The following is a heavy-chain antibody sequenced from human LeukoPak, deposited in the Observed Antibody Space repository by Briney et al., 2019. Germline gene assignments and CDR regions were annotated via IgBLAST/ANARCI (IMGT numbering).Heavy chain of an antibody. J-gene: IGHJ4*02. CDR1: GGSISSYY. Sequence: EPSETLSLTCTVSGGSISSYYWSWIRQPPGKGLEWIGHIYNSGSTNYNPSLKSRVTISVDRSKNQFSLKLSSVTAADTAVYYCARRRYYYDSSGYYRQDFGYYFDYWGQGTLVTVSS. V-gene: IGHV4-4*09. CDR2: IYNSGST. CDR3: ARRRYYYDSSGYYRQDFGYYFDY. D-gene: IGHD3-22*01.